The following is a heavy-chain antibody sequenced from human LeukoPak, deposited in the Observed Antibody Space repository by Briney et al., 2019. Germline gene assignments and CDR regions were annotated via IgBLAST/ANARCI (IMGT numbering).Heavy chain of an antibody. J-gene: IGHJ4*02. CDR1: GGSISSYY. CDR3: ARVSRRYSSGWYPLYYFDY. CDR2: IYYSGST. D-gene: IGHD6-19*01. Sequence: PSETLSLTCTVSGGSISSYYWSWIRQPPGKGLEWIGYIYYSGSTNYNPSLKSRFTISVDTSKNQFSLKLSSVTAADTAVYYCARVSRRYSSGWYPLYYFDYWGQGTLVTVSS. V-gene: IGHV4-59*01.